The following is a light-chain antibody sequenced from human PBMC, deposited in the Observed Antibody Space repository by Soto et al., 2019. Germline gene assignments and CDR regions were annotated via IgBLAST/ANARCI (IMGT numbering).Light chain of an antibody. J-gene: IGKJ3*01. CDR1: RTVSTN. V-gene: IGKV3-15*01. CDR3: QQYNNWPPGAT. Sequence: DIVMTQSPATLSVSPGERVTLSCRASRTVSTNLAWYQQKPGQAPRLLIYYTSTRATGIPARFSCSGSDKEFTLTISSLQSEDSAVYYCQQYNNWPPGATFGPGTKVEIK. CDR2: YTS.